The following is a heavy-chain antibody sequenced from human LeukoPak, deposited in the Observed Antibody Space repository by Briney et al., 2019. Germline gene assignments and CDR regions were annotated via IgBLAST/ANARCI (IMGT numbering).Heavy chain of an antibody. V-gene: IGHV4-4*07. J-gene: IGHJ4*02. CDR2: IYTTGST. CDR1: GGSISSNY. Sequence: SQTLSLTCTVSGGSISSNYWSWLRQPADKGLEWIGRIYTTGSTNYNPSLKSRVTISVDTSKNQFSLKLTSMTAADTAMYYCARVGYDSSGYYFLGNENWGQGSLVTVSS. D-gene: IGHD3-22*01. CDR3: ARVGYDSSGYYFLGNEN.